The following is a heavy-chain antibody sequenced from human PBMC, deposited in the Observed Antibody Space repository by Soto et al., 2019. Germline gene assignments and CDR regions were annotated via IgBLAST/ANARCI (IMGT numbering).Heavy chain of an antibody. D-gene: IGHD1-26*01. CDR1: GYTFISYA. CDR2: INAGNGNT. Sequence: GASVKVSCKASGYTFISYAMHWVRQAPGQRLEWMGWINAGNGNTKYSQKFQGRVTITRDTSASTAYMEVSSLRSEDTAVYYCARGASPLIDYWGQGTLVTVSS. V-gene: IGHV1-3*01. J-gene: IGHJ4*02. CDR3: ARGASPLIDY.